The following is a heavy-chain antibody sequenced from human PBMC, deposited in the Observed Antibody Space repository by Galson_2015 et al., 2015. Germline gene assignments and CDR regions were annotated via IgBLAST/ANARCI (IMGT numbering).Heavy chain of an antibody. CDR2: IFYSGNT. J-gene: IGHJ4*02. CDR1: GGSISSGDYY. Sequence: TLSLTCDVSGGSISSGDYYWSWIRQFPGEGLERIGYIFYSGNTYYNPSLRSRLTISADTSKNQFSLKLSSVTAADTAVYYCARTTVTTLRFDYWGQGTLVTVSS. CDR3: ARTTVTTLRFDY. V-gene: IGHV4-31*11. D-gene: IGHD4-17*01.